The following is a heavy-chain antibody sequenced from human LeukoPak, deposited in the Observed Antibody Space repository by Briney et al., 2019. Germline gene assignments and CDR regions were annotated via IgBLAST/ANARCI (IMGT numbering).Heavy chain of an antibody. CDR2: INPNSGGT. Sequence: ASVKVSCKASGYTFTGYYMHWVRQAPGQGLEWMGWINPNSGGTNYAQKFQGRVTMTRDTSISTAYMELSRLRSDDTAVYYCARVSAQTYYYDSSGWVRAFDIWGQGTMVTVSS. CDR1: GYTFTGYY. CDR3: ARVSAQTYYYDSSGWVRAFDI. J-gene: IGHJ3*02. D-gene: IGHD3-22*01. V-gene: IGHV1-2*02.